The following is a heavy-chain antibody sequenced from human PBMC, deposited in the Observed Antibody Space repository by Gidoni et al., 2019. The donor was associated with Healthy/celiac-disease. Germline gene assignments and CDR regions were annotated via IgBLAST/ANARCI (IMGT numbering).Heavy chain of an antibody. D-gene: IGHD3-22*01. Sequence: QVQLQESGPGLVKPSQTLSLTCPVSGGSISSGGSYWSWIRQHPGKGLEWIGYIYYSGSTYYNPSLKSRVTISVDTSKNQFSLKLSSVTAADTAVYYCARDSSGYYSLNSGAADGFDYWGQGTLVTVSS. CDR1: GGSISSGGSY. V-gene: IGHV4-31*03. CDR3: ARDSSGYYSLNSGAADGFDY. CDR2: IYYSGST. J-gene: IGHJ4*02.